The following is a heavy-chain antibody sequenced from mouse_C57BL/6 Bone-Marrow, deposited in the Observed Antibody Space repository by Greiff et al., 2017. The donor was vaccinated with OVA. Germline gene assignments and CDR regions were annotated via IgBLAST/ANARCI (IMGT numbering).Heavy chain of an antibody. CDR1: GYTFTTYP. CDR3: ARRGITTVVADWYFDV. J-gene: IGHJ1*03. V-gene: IGHV1-47*01. D-gene: IGHD1-1*01. CDR2: FHPYNDDT. Sequence: VKLVESGAELVKPGASVKMSCKASGYTFTTYPIEWMKQNHGKSLEWIGNFHPYNDDTKYNEKFKGKATLTVEKSSSTVYLELSRLTSDDSAVYYCARRGITTVVADWYFDVWGTGTTVTVSS.